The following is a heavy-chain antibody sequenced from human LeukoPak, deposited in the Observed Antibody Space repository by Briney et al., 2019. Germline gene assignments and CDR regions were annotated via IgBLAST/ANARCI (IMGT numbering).Heavy chain of an antibody. CDR2: INPNSGGT. D-gene: IGHD2-21*02. CDR1: GYTFTGYY. V-gene: IGHV1-2*02. J-gene: IGHJ4*02. CDR3: ARVGVVTNLLPDY. Sequence: ASVKVSCKASGYTFTGYYMHWVRQAPGQGLEWMGWINPNSGGTNYAQKFQGRVTMTRDTSISTAYMELSRLRSDDTAVYYCARVGVVTNLLPDYWGQGTLVTVSS.